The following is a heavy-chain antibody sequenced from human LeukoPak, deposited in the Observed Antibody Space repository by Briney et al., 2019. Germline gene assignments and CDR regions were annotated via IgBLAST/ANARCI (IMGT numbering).Heavy chain of an antibody. CDR1: GYTFTSYD. J-gene: IGHJ6*03. Sequence: ASVKVSCKDSGYTFTSYDINWVRQATGQGLEWMGWMNPNSGNTGYAQKFQGRVNITRNTSISTAYMELSSLRSEDTAVYYCARGLAYYYDSSGYYSWYYYYYYMDVWGKGTTVTVSS. D-gene: IGHD3-22*01. V-gene: IGHV1-8*03. CDR3: ARGLAYYYDSSGYYSWYYYYYYMDV. CDR2: MNPNSGNT.